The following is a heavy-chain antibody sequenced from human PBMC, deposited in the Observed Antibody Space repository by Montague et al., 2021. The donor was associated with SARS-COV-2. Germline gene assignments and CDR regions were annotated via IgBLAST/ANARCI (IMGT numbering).Heavy chain of an antibody. V-gene: IGHV2-70*11. CDR1: GFSLSTSGMC. J-gene: IGHJ4*02. Sequence: PALVKPTQTLTLTCTFSGFSLSTSGMCVSWIRQPPGKALEWLARIDWDDDKYYSTSLKTRLTISKDTSKNQVVLTMTNMEPVDTATYYCARMRWELLGGVHYFDYWGQGTLVTVSS. D-gene: IGHD1-26*01. CDR3: ARMRWELLGGVHYFDY. CDR2: IDWDDDK.